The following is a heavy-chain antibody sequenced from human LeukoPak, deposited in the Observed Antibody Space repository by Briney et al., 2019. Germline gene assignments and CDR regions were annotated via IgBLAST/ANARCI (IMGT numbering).Heavy chain of an antibody. CDR3: AKTDRGSSWPFDY. D-gene: IGHD6-13*01. V-gene: IGHV5-51*01. CDR1: GYSFTSYW. Sequence: GESLKISCKGSGYSFTSYWIGWVRQMPGKGLEWMGIIYPGDSDTRYSPSFQGQVTISADKSISTAYLQRSSLKASDTAMYYCAKTDRGSSWPFDYWGQGTLVTVSS. CDR2: IYPGDSDT. J-gene: IGHJ4*02.